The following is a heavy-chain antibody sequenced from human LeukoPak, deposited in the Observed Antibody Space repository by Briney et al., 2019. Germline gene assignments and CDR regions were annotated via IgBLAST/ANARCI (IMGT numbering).Heavy chain of an antibody. CDR2: LSGSGGST. Sequence: GGSLRLSCAVSGFTLSNYAMSWVRQAPGKGLEWVSTLSGSGGSTYYADSVKGRFTISRDNSKNTLYLQMNSLRAEDTAVYYCAREGAGLDYWGQGTLVTVSS. J-gene: IGHJ4*02. CDR3: AREGAGLDY. D-gene: IGHD3-16*01. V-gene: IGHV3-23*01. CDR1: GFTLSNYA.